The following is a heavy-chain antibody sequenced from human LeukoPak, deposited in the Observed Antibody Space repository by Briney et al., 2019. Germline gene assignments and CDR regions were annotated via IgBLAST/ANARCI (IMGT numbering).Heavy chain of an antibody. D-gene: IGHD3-10*01. CDR3: ARGGAVLLWFGEFDY. J-gene: IGHJ4*02. CDR1: AYTFTGYY. CDR2: INPNSGGT. V-gene: IGHV1-2*02. Sequence: ASVKVSCKVSAYTFTGYYMHWVRQPPGHGLEWMGSINPNSGGTNYAQKFQGRVTMTRDTSISTAYMELSRLRSDDTAVYYCARGGAVLLWFGEFDYWGQGTLVTVSS.